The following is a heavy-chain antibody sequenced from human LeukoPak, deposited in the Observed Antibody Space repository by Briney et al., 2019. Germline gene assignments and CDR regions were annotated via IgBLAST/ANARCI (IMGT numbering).Heavy chain of an antibody. CDR3: AGNYYGSGSYYSEDRY. D-gene: IGHD3-10*01. CDR1: GGSISSGSYY. CDR2: IYTSGST. Sequence: PSQTLSLTCTVSGGSISSGSYYWSWIRQPAGKGLEWIGRIYTSGSTNYNPSLKSRVTILVDTSKNQFSLKLSSVTAADTAIYYCAGNYYGSGSYYSEDRYWGQGTLVTVSS. J-gene: IGHJ4*02. V-gene: IGHV4-61*02.